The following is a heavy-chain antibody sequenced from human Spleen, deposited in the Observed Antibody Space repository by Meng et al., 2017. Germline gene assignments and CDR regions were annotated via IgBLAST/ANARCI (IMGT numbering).Heavy chain of an antibody. CDR2: IHHRGGA. V-gene: IGHV4-30-2*01. D-gene: IGHD2-21*02. Sequence: QLQLQESGSGPVKSSQTLSLTCAVSGVSITSGDYSWSWIREPPGKGLGWIGHIHHRGGANYNPALKSRVTISVDGSKNQFSLKLSSVTAADTAVYYCVRARIGYCGGDCYSSHWFDPWGQGTLVTVSS. J-gene: IGHJ5*02. CDR3: VRARIGYCGGDCYSSHWFDP. CDR1: GVSITSGDYS.